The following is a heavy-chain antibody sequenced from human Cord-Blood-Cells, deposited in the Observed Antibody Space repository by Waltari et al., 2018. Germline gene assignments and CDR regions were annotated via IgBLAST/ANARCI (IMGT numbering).Heavy chain of an antibody. CDR3: AGSGSYDAFDI. J-gene: IGHJ3*02. CDR2: KKQDGSAK. D-gene: IGHD3-10*01. Sequence: EVQLVESGGGLVQPGGSLRLSCAASGFTFSSYWMSWVSQAPGKGLEWGANKKQDGSAKYYGDCVKGRFTISRDNAKNSLYLQMNSLRAEDTAVYYCAGSGSYDAFDIWGQGTMVTVSS. CDR1: GFTFSSYW. V-gene: IGHV3-7*01.